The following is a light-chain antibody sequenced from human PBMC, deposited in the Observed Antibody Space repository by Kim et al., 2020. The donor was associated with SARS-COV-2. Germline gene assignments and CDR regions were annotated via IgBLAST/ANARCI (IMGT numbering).Light chain of an antibody. V-gene: IGKV3-20*01. CDR1: QSVGKNY. CDR2: AAS. J-gene: IGKJ5*01. Sequence: SPGERVTLSCRASQSVGKNYLAWYQQMPGQTPRLLIHAASRRATGIPDRFSGSVSGTDFTLTISRLEPEDFALYYCQQYASAPLTFGQGTRLEIK. CDR3: QQYASAPLT.